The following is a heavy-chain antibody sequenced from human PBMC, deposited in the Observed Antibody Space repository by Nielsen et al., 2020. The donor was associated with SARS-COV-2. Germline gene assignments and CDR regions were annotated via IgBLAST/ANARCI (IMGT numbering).Heavy chain of an antibody. D-gene: IGHD3-3*01. J-gene: IGHJ3*02. CDR1: GGSISSGDYY. CDR2: IYYSGST. CDR3: ARDNGVRIFGVVSRGAGAFDI. V-gene: IGHV4-61*08. Sequence: SETLSLTCTVSGGSISSGDYYWSWIRQPPGKGLEWIGYIYYSGSTNYNPSLKSRVTISVDTSKNQFSLKLSPVTAADTAVYYCARDNGVRIFGVVSRGAGAFDIWGQGTMVTVSS.